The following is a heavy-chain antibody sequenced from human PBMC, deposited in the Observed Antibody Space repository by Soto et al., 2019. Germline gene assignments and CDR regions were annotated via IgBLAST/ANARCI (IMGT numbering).Heavy chain of an antibody. CDR3: AKVEYYDFWSGYYYYYGLDA. J-gene: IGHJ6*02. CDR1: GGSISSGGYY. D-gene: IGHD3-3*01. Sequence: SETLSLTCTVSGGSISSGGYYWSWIRQHPGKGLEWIGYIYYSGSTYYNPSLKSRVTISVDTSKNQFSLKLSSVTAEDTAVYYCAKVEYYDFWSGYYYYYGLDAWGQGTTVTVSS. V-gene: IGHV4-31*03. CDR2: IYYSGST.